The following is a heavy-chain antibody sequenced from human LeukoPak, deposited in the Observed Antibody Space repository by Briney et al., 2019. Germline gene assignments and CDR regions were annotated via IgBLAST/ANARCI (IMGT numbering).Heavy chain of an antibody. CDR2: ISGSGGAP. D-gene: IGHD3-22*01. V-gene: IGHV3-23*01. CDR3: ARTGDTSGYYYHYDY. Sequence: GGSLRLSCPASGFTFSSFPMSWVRQAPGKGLEWVSAISGSGGAPYYADSVRGRFTISRGNSKNTLYLQMNSLRAEDTAIYYCARTGDTSGYYYHYDYWGQGTLVTVSS. CDR1: GFTFSSFP. J-gene: IGHJ4*02.